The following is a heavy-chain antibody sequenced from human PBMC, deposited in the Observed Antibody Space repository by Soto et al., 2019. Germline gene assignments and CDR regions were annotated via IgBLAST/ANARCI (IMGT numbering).Heavy chain of an antibody. CDR1: GGSISSSSYY. V-gene: IGHV4-39*01. CDR2: IYYSGST. Sequence: SETLSLTCTVSGGSISSSSYYWGWIRQPPGKGLEWIGSIYYSGSTYYNPSLKSRVTISVDTSKNQFSLKLSSVTAADTAVYYCARRPTRVVISWFDPWGQGTLVTV. CDR3: ARRPTRVVISWFDP. D-gene: IGHD3-3*01. J-gene: IGHJ5*02.